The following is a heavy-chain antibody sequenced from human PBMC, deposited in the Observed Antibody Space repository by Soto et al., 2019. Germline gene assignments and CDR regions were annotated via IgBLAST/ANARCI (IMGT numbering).Heavy chain of an antibody. D-gene: IGHD3-16*02. CDR3: ARVYYDYVWGSYRHYYFDY. J-gene: IGHJ4*02. Sequence: QVQLQQWGAGLLKPSEPLSLTCAVYGGSFSGYYWSWIRQPPGKGLEWIGEINHSGSTNYNPSLKSRVTISVDTSKNQFSLKLSSVTAADTAVYYCARVYYDYVWGSYRHYYFDYWGQGTLVTVSS. CDR1: GGSFSGYY. V-gene: IGHV4-34*01. CDR2: INHSGST.